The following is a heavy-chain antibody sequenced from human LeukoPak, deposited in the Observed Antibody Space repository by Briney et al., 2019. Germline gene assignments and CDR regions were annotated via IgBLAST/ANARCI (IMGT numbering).Heavy chain of an antibody. V-gene: IGHV1-2*02. CDR3: ASSGNTYYDFWSFDY. Sequence: GSSVKVSCKASGGTFSSYAISWVRQAPGQGLEWMGWINPNSGGTNYAQKFQGRVTMTRDTSISTDYMELSRLRSDDTAVYYCASSGNTYYDFWSFDYWGQGTLVTVSS. CDR2: INPNSGGT. J-gene: IGHJ4*02. D-gene: IGHD3-3*01. CDR1: GGTFSSYA.